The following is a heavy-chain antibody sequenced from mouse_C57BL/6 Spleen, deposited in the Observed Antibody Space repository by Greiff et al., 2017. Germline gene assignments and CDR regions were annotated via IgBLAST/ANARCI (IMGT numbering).Heavy chain of an antibody. CDR2: ISSGGDYI. CDR1: GFTFSSYA. D-gene: IGHD2-3*01. J-gene: IGHJ2*01. Sequence: EVKVVESGEGLVKPGGSLKLSCAASGFTFSSYAMSWVRQTPEKRLEWVAYISSGGDYIYYADTVKGRFTISRDNARNTLYLQMSSLKSEDTAMHYCTREGGYYSFFDYWGQGTTLTVSS. CDR3: TREGGYYSFFDY. V-gene: IGHV5-9-1*02.